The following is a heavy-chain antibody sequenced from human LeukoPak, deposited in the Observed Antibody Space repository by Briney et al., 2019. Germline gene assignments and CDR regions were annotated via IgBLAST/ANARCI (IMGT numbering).Heavy chain of an antibody. CDR2: IKQDGSEK. CDR3: ARFVANWNPGGMDV. V-gene: IGHV3-7*01. Sequence: GGSLRLSCAASGFTFSNYWMSWVRQAPGKGLEWVANIKQDGSEKYYVDSVKGRFTISRDNAKNSLYLQMNSLRAEDTAVYYCARFVANWNPGGMDVWGQGTTVIVSS. CDR1: GFTFSNYW. D-gene: IGHD1-20*01. J-gene: IGHJ6*02.